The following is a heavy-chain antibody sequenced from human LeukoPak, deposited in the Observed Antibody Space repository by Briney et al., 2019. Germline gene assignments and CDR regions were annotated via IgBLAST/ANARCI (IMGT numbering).Heavy chain of an antibody. Sequence: EALSLTCTVSGGSISSQYWSWIRQPPGKGLEWIGYYSGSTNYNPSLKSRVTISVVTSKNQSSLKVNSVTAADTAVYYCARGGYYFAYWGQGTLVTVSS. CDR2: YSGST. J-gene: IGHJ4*02. CDR3: ARGGYYFAY. CDR1: GGSISSQY. V-gene: IGHV4-59*11. D-gene: IGHD3-22*01.